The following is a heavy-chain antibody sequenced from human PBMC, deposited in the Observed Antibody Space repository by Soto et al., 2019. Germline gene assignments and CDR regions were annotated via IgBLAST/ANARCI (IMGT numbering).Heavy chain of an antibody. CDR3: AKDHWAAYSGYAIRNDLDV. D-gene: IGHD5-12*01. V-gene: IGHV3-30*18. Sequence: QVQLVESGGGVVQPGRSLRLSCAASGFTFSDYGIHWVRQAPGKGLEWVAVISYEGSKTYYADSVKGRFTISRDNSQTTLDLQMASLRPEDTAVYYCAKDHWAAYSGYAIRNDLDVWGQGTTVTVSS. J-gene: IGHJ6*02. CDR1: GFTFSDYG. CDR2: ISYEGSKT.